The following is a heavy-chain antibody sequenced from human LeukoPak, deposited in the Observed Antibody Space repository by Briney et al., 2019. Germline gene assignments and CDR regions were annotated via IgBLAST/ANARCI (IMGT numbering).Heavy chain of an antibody. CDR2: INPNSGGT. D-gene: IGHD3-16*02. CDR3: ASGITFGGVNVTGWFDP. Sequence: ASVKVSCKASGYTFTGYYMHWVRQAPGQGLEWMGWINPNSGGTNYAQKFQGRVTMTRDTSISTAYMELSRLRSDDTAVYYCASGITFGGVNVTGWFDPWGQGTLVTVSS. CDR1: GYTFTGYY. J-gene: IGHJ5*02. V-gene: IGHV1-2*02.